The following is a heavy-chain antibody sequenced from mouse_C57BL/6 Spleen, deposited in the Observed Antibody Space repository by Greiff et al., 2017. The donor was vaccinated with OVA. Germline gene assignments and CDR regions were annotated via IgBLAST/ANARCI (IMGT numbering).Heavy chain of an antibody. Sequence: QVQLKQSGPGLVQPSQSLSITCTVSGFSLTSYGVHWVRQSPGKGLEWLGVIWSGGSTDYNAAFISRLSISKDNSKSQVFFKMNSLQADDTAIYYCASYDYGVAYWGQGTLVTVSA. V-gene: IGHV2-2*01. CDR1: GFSLTSYG. D-gene: IGHD2-4*01. J-gene: IGHJ3*01. CDR2: IWSGGST. CDR3: ASYDYGVAY.